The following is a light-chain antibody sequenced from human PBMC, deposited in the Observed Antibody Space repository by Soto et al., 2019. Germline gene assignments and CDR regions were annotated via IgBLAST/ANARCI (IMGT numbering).Light chain of an antibody. J-gene: IGLJ1*01. CDR3: CSYAGSYTSKV. Sequence: QPALTQPRSVSGSPGQSVTISCTGTSSDVGGYNYVSWYQQHPGKAPKLMIYDVSKRPSGVPDRFSGSKSGNTASLTISGLQAEDEADYYCCSYAGSYTSKVFGTGTKV. CDR2: DVS. CDR1: SSDVGGYNY. V-gene: IGLV2-11*01.